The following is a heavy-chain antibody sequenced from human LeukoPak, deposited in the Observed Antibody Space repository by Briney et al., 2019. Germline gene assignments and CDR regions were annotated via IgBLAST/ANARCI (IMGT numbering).Heavy chain of an antibody. CDR3: APYMVRGREPFDI. CDR1: GYTRTELS. D-gene: IGHD3-10*01. V-gene: IGHV1-24*01. J-gene: IGHJ3*02. Sequence: GASVKVSCKVSGYTRTELSMHWVRQAPGKGLEWMGGFDPEDGKTIYAQKFQGRVTMTEDTSTDTAYMELSSLRSEDTAVYYCAPYMVRGREPFDIWGQGTMVTVSS. CDR2: FDPEDGKT.